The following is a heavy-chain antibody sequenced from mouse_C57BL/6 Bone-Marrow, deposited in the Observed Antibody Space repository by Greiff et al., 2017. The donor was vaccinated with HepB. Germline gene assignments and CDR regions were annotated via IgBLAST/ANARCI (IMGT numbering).Heavy chain of an antibody. CDR3: ARLGLSWFAY. Sequence: EVKLVESGGGLVKPGGSLKLSCAASGFTFSDYGMHWVRQAPEKGLEWVAYISSGSSTIYYADTEKGRFTISRDNAKNTLFLQMTSLRSEDTAMYYCARLGLSWFAYGGQGTLVTVSA. V-gene: IGHV5-17*01. D-gene: IGHD4-1*01. CDR2: ISSGSSTI. CDR1: GFTFSDYG. J-gene: IGHJ3*01.